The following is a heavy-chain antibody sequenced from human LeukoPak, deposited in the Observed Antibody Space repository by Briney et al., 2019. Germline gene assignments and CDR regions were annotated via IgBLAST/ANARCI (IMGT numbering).Heavy chain of an antibody. CDR2: INTSGST. V-gene: IGHV4-61*02. D-gene: IGHD3-9*01. CDR3: ARDLSFDWFPYYFDY. Sequence: PSQTLSLTCTVSGGSISSGSYYWSWIRQPAGKGPEWIGRINTSGSTNYNPSLNSRVTISMDTSKNQFSLKVSSVTAADTAIYYCARDLSFDWFPYYFDYWGQGILVTVSS. CDR1: GGSISSGSYY. J-gene: IGHJ4*02.